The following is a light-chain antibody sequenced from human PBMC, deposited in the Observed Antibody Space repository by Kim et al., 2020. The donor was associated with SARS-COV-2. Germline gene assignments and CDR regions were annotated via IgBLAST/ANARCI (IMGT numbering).Light chain of an antibody. J-gene: IGKJ1*01. CDR3: QQYYSRPLT. CDR2: YAS. CDR1: QTVLYSSNSKNY. V-gene: IGKV4-1*01. Sequence: DIVMTQSPDSLAVSLGERATINCKSSQTVLYSSNSKNYLAWYQQKPGQPPKLLIYYASTRESGVPDRFSGSGSGTDFTLTISSLQAEDVAVYYCQQYYSRPLTFGQGTKVDIK.